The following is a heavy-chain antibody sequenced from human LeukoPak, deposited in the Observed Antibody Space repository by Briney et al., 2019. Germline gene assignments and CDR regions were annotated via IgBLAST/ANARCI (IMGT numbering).Heavy chain of an antibody. D-gene: IGHD6-19*01. CDR3: AIPPYSSGWYYFDY. Sequence: PGGSLRLSCAASGFTFSSYAMSWVRQAPGKGLEWVSAISGSGGSTYYADSGKGRFTISRDNSKNTLYLQMNSLRAEDTAVYYCAIPPYSSGWYYFDYWGQGTLVTVSS. V-gene: IGHV3-23*01. CDR1: GFTFSSYA. CDR2: ISGSGGST. J-gene: IGHJ4*02.